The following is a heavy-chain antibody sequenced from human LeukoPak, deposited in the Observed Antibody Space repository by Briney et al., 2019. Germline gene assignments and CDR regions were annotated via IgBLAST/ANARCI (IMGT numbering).Heavy chain of an antibody. D-gene: IGHD2-15*01. J-gene: IGHJ5*02. CDR2: IIPIFGTA. V-gene: IGHV1-69*13. CDR1: GYTLTELS. Sequence: ASVTVSCKVSGYTLTELSMHWVRQAPGKGLEWMGGIIPIFGTANYAQKFQGRVTITADESTSTAYMELSSLRSEDTAVYYCARDQGSWGQGTLVTVSS. CDR3: ARDQGS.